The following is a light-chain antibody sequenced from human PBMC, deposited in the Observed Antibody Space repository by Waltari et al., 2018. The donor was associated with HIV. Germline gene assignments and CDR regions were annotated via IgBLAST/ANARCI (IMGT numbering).Light chain of an antibody. CDR3: QVWDSDSDHVV. CDR2: YDR. J-gene: IGLJ2*01. CDR1: NIGNKN. Sequence: SYVLTQPPSVSVAPGKTATITCGGNNIGNKNVNWYQQKPGQAPVVAIFYDRDRPSGIPERFSGSSSANMATRTISRVEAGDEADYYCQVWDSDSDHVVFGVGTKLTVL. V-gene: IGLV3-21*04.